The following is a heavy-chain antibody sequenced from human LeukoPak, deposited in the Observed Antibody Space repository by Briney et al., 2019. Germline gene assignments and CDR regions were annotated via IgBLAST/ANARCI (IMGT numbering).Heavy chain of an antibody. Sequence: SETLSLTCTVSGGSISSGGYYWSWLRQQPGKGLEWIGYIYYSGSTYYNPSLKSRVTISVDTSKNQFSLKLSSVTAADTAVYYCARADSGNEHPYWGQGTLVTVSS. J-gene: IGHJ4*02. CDR2: IYYSGST. CDR3: ARADSGNEHPY. D-gene: IGHD6-25*01. CDR1: GGSISSGGYY. V-gene: IGHV4-31*03.